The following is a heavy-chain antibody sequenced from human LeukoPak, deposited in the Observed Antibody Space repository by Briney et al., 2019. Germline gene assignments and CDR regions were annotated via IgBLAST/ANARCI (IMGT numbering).Heavy chain of an antibody. CDR3: ARTIGYCSGGSCYADAFDI. CDR1: GYSFTSYW. D-gene: IGHD2-15*01. Sequence: GESLKISCKGSGYSFTSYWIGWVRQMPGKGLEWMGIIYPGDSDTRYSPSFQGQVTISADKSISTAYLQWSSLKASDTAMYYCARTIGYCSGGSCYADAFDIWGQGTMVTISS. J-gene: IGHJ3*02. CDR2: IYPGDSDT. V-gene: IGHV5-51*01.